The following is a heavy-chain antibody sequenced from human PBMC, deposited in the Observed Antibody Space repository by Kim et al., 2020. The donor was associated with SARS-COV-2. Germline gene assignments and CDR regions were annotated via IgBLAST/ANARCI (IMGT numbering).Heavy chain of an antibody. CDR3: ATDYYGSGGPTFDY. V-gene: IGHV4-59*01. Sequence: SETLSLTCTVSGGSISSYYWSWIRQPPGKGLEWIGYIYYSGSTNYNPSLKSRVTISVDTSKNQFSLKLSSVTAADTAVYYCATDYYGSGGPTFDYWGQGTLVTVSS. D-gene: IGHD3-10*01. J-gene: IGHJ4*02. CDR2: IYYSGST. CDR1: GGSISSYY.